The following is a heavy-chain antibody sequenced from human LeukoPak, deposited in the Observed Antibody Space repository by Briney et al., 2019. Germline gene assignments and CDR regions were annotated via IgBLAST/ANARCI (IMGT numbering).Heavy chain of an antibody. V-gene: IGHV3-48*02. CDR1: GFTFSSCS. CDR3: ARDRRGGWRVADY. Sequence: GVYLRLSCAASGFTFSSCSMNWVRQAPGKGLEWVTYISSSSSTIYYADSVKGRFTISRDNAKNSLYLQMNSLRDEDTAVYYCARDRRGGWRVADYWGQGTLVTVSS. J-gene: IGHJ4*02. D-gene: IGHD2-15*01. CDR2: ISSSSSTI.